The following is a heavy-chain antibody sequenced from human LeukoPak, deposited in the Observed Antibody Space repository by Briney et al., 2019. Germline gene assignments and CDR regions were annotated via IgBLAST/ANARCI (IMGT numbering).Heavy chain of an antibody. CDR3: AREVVVTACFDY. CDR1: GFTFDDYG. CDR2: ISSSGSTI. Sequence: PGGSLRLSCAASGFTFDDYGMSWVRQAPGKGLEWVSYISSSGSTIYYADSVKGRFTISRDNAKNSLYLQMNSLRAEDTAVYYCAREVVVTACFDYWGQGTLVTVSS. V-gene: IGHV3-11*01. D-gene: IGHD2-21*02. J-gene: IGHJ4*02.